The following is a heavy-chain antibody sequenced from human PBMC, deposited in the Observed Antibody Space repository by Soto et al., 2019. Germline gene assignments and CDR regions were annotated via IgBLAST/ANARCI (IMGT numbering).Heavy chain of an antibody. J-gene: IGHJ4*02. D-gene: IGHD2-2*01. CDR3: ARVHCSSTSCYPIDY. V-gene: IGHV1-18*04. Sequence: ASVKVSCKASGYTFTSHGISWVRQAPGQGLEWMGWISAYNGNTNYAQKLQGRVTMTTDTSTSTAYMELRSLRSDDTAVYYCARVHCSSTSCYPIDYWGQGTLVTVSS. CDR1: GYTFTSHG. CDR2: ISAYNGNT.